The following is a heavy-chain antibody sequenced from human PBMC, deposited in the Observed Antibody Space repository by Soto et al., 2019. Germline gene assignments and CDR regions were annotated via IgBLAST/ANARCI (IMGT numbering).Heavy chain of an antibody. V-gene: IGHV3-23*01. CDR1: GLTLIISW. J-gene: IGHJ3*02. CDR3: AKDIQGRGATTGDDAFDI. D-gene: IGHD1-1*01. CDR2: ISSSGGTT. Sequence: GGSLRLSCAASGLTLIISWMHWVRQAPGEGPEWVSLISSSGGTTYYADSVKGRFSISRDNSKNTLYLQMNSLRVEDTAIYYCAKDIQGRGATTGDDAFDIWGQGTMVTVSS.